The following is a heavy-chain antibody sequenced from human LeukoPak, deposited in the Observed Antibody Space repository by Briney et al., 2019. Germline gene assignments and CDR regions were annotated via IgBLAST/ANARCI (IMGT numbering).Heavy chain of an antibody. D-gene: IGHD3-9*01. Sequence: SETLSLTCTVSGGSISSYYWSWIRQPAGKGLEWIARIYTSGSTNYNASLKSRITMSVDTSKNQFSLKLSSVTAADKAVYYCAREPILTGFQYYYYYMDVWGKGTTVTIS. V-gene: IGHV4-4*07. CDR1: GGSISSYY. CDR2: IYTSGST. CDR3: AREPILTGFQYYYYYMDV. J-gene: IGHJ6*03.